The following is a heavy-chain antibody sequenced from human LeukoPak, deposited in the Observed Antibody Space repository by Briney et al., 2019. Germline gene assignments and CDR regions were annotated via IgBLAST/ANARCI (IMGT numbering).Heavy chain of an antibody. Sequence: GGTLRLSCAASGFMFNSYSMNWVRQAPGKGLEWISTISSSSSFIYYSDSVKGRFTISRDNAENSLYLQMNSLRVEDTAVYYCARPHSFYYYYYMDVWGEGTTVTVSS. CDR2: ISSSSSFI. CDR1: GFMFNSYS. D-gene: IGHD5-18*01. CDR3: ARPHSFYYYYYMDV. J-gene: IGHJ6*03. V-gene: IGHV3-21*01.